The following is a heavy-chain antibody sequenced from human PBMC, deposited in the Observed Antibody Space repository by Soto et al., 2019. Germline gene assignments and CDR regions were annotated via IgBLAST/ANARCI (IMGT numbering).Heavy chain of an antibody. CDR2: FDPEDGET. CDR3: GTTVTNPLDY. J-gene: IGHJ4*02. V-gene: IGHV1-24*01. Sequence: ASVKVSCKVSGYTLTKLSMHWVRQAPGKGREGMGGFDPEDGETIYSQKFQGRVTMTEDTSTDTAYMERSSLRSEDTAVYYCGTTVTNPLDYWGQGTLVTVSS. D-gene: IGHD4-17*01. CDR1: GYTLTKLS.